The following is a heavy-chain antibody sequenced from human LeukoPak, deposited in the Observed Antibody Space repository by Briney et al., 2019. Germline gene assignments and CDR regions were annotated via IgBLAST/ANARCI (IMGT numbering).Heavy chain of an antibody. Sequence: SLTLSLTCTVSGGSISSGSYYWSWIRQPAGKGLEWIGRIYTSGSTNYNPSLKSRVTISVDTSKNQFSLKLSSVTAADTAVYYCAREGYYDSSGYDYWGQGTLVTVSS. J-gene: IGHJ4*02. CDR3: AREGYYDSSGYDY. CDR1: GGSISSGSYY. D-gene: IGHD3-22*01. V-gene: IGHV4-61*02. CDR2: IYTSGST.